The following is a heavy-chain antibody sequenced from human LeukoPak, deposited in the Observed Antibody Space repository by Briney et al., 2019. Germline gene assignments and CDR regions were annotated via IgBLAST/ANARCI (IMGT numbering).Heavy chain of an antibody. CDR1: GGSISSYY. V-gene: IGHV4-59*01. D-gene: IGHD3-10*01. CDR3: ARVFRGPGWYFDL. J-gene: IGHJ2*01. Sequence: PSGTLSLTCAVSGGSISSYYWSWIRQPPGKGLEWIGNINDSGNTNYNPSLKSRVTISVDTSKNQFSLKMSSVTAADTAIYYCARVFRGPGWYFDLWGRGTLATVSS. CDR2: INDSGNT.